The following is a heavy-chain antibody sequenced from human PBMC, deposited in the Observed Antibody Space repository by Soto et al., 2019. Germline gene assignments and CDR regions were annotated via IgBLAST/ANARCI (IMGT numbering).Heavy chain of an antibody. Sequence: GGSLRLSCAASGFTFSSYGMHWVRQAPGKGLEWVAVIWYDGSNKYYADSVKGRFAISRDNSKNTLYLQMNSLRAEDTAVYYCARGSQWMVVTASSHGMDVWGQGTTVTVSS. D-gene: IGHD2-21*02. V-gene: IGHV3-33*01. CDR1: GFTFSSYG. CDR3: ARGSQWMVVTASSHGMDV. J-gene: IGHJ6*02. CDR2: IWYDGSNK.